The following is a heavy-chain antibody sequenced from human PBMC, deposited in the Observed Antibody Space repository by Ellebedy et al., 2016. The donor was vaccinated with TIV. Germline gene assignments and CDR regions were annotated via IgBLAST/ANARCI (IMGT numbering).Heavy chain of an antibody. CDR3: ASGGREGDFDN. J-gene: IGHJ4*02. CDR2: ISYDGSNK. D-gene: IGHD3-10*01. CDR1: GFTFSSYG. Sequence: GESLKISXAASGFTFSSYGMHWVRPAPGKGLEWVAVISYDGSNKYYADSVKGRFTISRDNSKNTLYLQMNSLRAEDTAVYYCASGGREGDFDNWGQGTLVTVSS. V-gene: IGHV3-30*19.